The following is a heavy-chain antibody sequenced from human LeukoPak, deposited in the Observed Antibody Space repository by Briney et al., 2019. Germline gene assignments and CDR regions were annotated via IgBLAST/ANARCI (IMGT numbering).Heavy chain of an antibody. CDR3: ARGGYSSGGSCYPLLNY. V-gene: IGHV4-59*01. D-gene: IGHD2-15*01. CDR1: GGSISSYY. CDR2: IYYSGST. Sequence: SETLSLTCTVSGGSISSYYWSWIRQPPGKGLEWIGYIYYSGSTNYNPSLKSRVTISVDTSKNQFSLKLSSVTAADTAVYYCARGGYSSGGSCYPLLNYWGQGTLVTVSS. J-gene: IGHJ4*02.